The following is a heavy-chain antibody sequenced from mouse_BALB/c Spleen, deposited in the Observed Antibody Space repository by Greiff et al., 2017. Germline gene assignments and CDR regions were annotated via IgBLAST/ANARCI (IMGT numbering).Heavy chain of an antibody. D-gene: IGHD2-2*01. CDR3: TREGRMGYGYAFDY. CDR1: GYTFTSYW. Sequence: QVQLQQPGAELVRPGASVKLSCKASGYTFTSYWINWVKQRPGQGLEWIGNIYPSDSYTNYNQKFKDKATLTVDKSSSTAYMQLSSPTSEDSAVYYCTREGRMGYGYAFDYWGQGTTLTVSS. V-gene: IGHV1-69*02. J-gene: IGHJ2*01. CDR2: IYPSDSYT.